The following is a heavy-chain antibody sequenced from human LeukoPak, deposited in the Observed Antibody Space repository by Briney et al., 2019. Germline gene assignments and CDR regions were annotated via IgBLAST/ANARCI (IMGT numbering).Heavy chain of an antibody. Sequence: GGPLRLSCAASGFTFSSYAMHWVRQAPGKGLEYVSAISSNGGSTYYANSVKGRFTISRDNSKNTLYLQMGSLRAEDMAVYYCARDGDGYCSSTSCYPGYYFDYWGQGTLVTVSS. V-gene: IGHV3-64*01. D-gene: IGHD2-2*03. J-gene: IGHJ4*02. CDR2: ISSNGGST. CDR1: GFTFSSYA. CDR3: ARDGDGYCSSTSCYPGYYFDY.